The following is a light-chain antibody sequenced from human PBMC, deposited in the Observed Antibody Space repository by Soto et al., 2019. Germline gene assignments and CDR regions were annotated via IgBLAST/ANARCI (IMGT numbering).Light chain of an antibody. CDR1: QGISSY. CDR3: QQLNSYPIT. J-gene: IGKJ5*01. Sequence: IQLTQSPSSLSASVGDRVTITCRASQGISSYLAWYQQKPGKAPKVLIYAASTLQSGVPSRFSGSGSATDVTLTISSLQPEEFATYYCQQLNSYPITFGQGTRLEIK. CDR2: AAS. V-gene: IGKV1-9*01.